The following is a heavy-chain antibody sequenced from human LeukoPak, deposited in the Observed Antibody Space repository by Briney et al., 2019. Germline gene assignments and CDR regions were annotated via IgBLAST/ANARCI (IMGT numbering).Heavy chain of an antibody. CDR3: AKAKHGYGSGSYSKVTFDY. CDR2: ISSSSSTI. D-gene: IGHD3-10*01. V-gene: IGHV3-48*01. CDR1: GFIFSSYS. J-gene: IGHJ4*02. Sequence: PGGSLRLSCAASGFIFSSYSMNWVRQAPGKGLEWVSYISSSSSTIYYADSVKGRFTISRDNAKNSLYLQMNSLRAEDTAVYYCAKAKHGYGSGSYSKVTFDYWGQGTLVTVSS.